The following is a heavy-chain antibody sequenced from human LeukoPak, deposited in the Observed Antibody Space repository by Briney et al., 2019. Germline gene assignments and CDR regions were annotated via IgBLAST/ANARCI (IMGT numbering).Heavy chain of an antibody. Sequence: GGSLRLSCVASGFTFNDYSMSWIRQAPEKGLEWVSYIGNSDTTIYYADSVKGRFTISRDNAKNSLYLQMNSLRVEDTAVYYCARAAGWPDPWGQGTLVTVSS. CDR2: IGNSDTTI. V-gene: IGHV3-11*01. D-gene: IGHD6-19*01. CDR3: ARAAGWPDP. J-gene: IGHJ5*02. CDR1: GFTFNDYS.